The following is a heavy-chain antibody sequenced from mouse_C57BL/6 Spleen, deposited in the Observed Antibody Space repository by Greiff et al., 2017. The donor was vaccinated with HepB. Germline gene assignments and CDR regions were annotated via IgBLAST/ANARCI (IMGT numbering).Heavy chain of an antibody. D-gene: IGHD1-1*01. J-gene: IGHJ2*01. CDR2: IYPGDGDT. V-gene: IGHV1-82*01. Sequence: VKLQESGPELVKPGASVKISCKASGYAFSSSWMNWVKQRPGKGLEWIGRIYPGDGDTNYNGKFKGKATLTADKSSSTAYMQLSSLTAEYSAVYFCARGRGSSPFDYWGQGTTLTVSS. CDR1: GYAFSSSW. CDR3: ARGRGSSPFDY.